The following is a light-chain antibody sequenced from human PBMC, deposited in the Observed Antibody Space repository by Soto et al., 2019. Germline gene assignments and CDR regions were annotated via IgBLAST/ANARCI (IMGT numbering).Light chain of an antibody. CDR3: QQYNSYSGM. CDR1: QTIGSW. CDR2: DAS. V-gene: IGKV1-5*01. J-gene: IGKJ1*01. Sequence: DIQMTQSPSTLSASVGDRVTVTCRASQTIGSWLAWYQQKLGRAPKLLIFDASSLESGVPSRFSGNGSGTEFTLTISGLQPDDFASYYCQQYNSYSGMFGQGTKVDI.